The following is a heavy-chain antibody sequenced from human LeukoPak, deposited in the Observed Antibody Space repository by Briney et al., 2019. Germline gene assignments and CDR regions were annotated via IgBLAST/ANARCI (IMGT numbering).Heavy chain of an antibody. J-gene: IGHJ3*02. CDR1: GGTFSSYA. V-gene: IGHV1-69*13. CDR3: ARARGLMKAFDI. D-gene: IGHD3-16*01. CDR2: IIPIFGTA. Sequence: SVKVSCKASGGTFSSYAISWVRQAPGQGLEWMGGIIPIFGTANYAQKFQGRVTIAADESTSTAYMELSSLRSEDTAVYYCARARGLMKAFDIWGQGTMVTVSS.